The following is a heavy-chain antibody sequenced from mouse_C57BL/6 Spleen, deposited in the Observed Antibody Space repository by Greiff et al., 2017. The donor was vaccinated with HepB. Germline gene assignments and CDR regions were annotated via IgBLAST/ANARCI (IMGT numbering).Heavy chain of an antibody. CDR2: IYPGSGNT. V-gene: IGHV1-76*01. D-gene: IGHD2-1*01. J-gene: IGHJ4*01. CDR3: ARSYGNYVAMDY. Sequence: QVQLQQSGAELVRPGASVKLSCKASGYTFTEYYINWVKQRPGQGLEWIARIYPGSGNTYYNEKFKGKATLTAEKSSSTAYMQLSSLTSEDSAVYFCARSYGNYVAMDYWGQGTSVTVSS. CDR1: GYTFTEYY.